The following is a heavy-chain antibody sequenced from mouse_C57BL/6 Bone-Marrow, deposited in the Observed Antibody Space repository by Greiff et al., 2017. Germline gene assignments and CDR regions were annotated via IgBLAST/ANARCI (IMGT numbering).Heavy chain of an antibody. CDR3: AREGNYDYDDAMDY. J-gene: IGHJ4*01. D-gene: IGHD2-4*01. CDR2: IHPNSGRT. CDR1: GYTFTSYW. Sequence: QVQLQQPGAELVKPGASVKLSCKASGYTFTSYWMHWVKQRPGQGLEWIGMIHPNSGRTKYNEKFKSKATLTVDKSSSPAYMQLSSLTSEDSAVYYCAREGNYDYDDAMDYWWQGTSVTVSS. V-gene: IGHV1-64*01.